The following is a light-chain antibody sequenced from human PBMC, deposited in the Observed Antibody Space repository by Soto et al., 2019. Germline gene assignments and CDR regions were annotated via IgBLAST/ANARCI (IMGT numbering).Light chain of an antibody. Sequence: ETALAQSPAPLSLSPGERPTLSCRASQSVSIYLAWYQQKPGQAPRLLIYDASNRATGIPARFSGSGSGTDFTLTISSLEPEDFAVYYCQQRSNWPPKITFGQGTRLEI. CDR2: DAS. J-gene: IGKJ5*01. CDR3: QQRSNWPPKIT. CDR1: QSVSIY. V-gene: IGKV3-11*01.